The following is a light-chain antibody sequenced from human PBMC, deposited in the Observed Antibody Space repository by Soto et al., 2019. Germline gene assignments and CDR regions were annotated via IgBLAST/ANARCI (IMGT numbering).Light chain of an antibody. J-gene: IGLJ1*01. Sequence: QSVLTQPASVSGSPGQSMTISCTGTSSDVGGYDYVSWYQLHPGKAPKLMVFEVGNRPSGVSYRFSGSKSGNTASLTISGLQAEDEADYFCSSYSISTAYLFGTGTKVTVL. CDR1: SSDVGGYDY. V-gene: IGLV2-14*01. CDR3: SSYSISTAYL. CDR2: EVG.